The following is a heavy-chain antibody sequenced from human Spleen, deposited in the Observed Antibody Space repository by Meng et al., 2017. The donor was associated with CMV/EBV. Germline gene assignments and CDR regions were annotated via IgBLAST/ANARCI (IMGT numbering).Heavy chain of an antibody. CDR1: GFTFSSYA. V-gene: IGHV3-23*01. J-gene: IGHJ4*02. Sequence: ESLKISCAASGFTFSSYAMSWVRQAPEKGLEWVSAISGSGGSTYYADSVKGRFTISRDNSKNTLYLQMNSLRAEDTAVYYCASLYNWNDAIDYWGQGTLVTVSS. CDR2: ISGSGGST. D-gene: IGHD1-20*01. CDR3: ASLYNWNDAIDY.